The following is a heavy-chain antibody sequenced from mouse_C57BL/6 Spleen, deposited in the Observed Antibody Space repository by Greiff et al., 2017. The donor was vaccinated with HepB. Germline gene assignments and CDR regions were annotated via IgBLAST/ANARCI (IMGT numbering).Heavy chain of an antibody. Sequence: VKLMESGPELVKPGASVKLSCKASGYTFTSYDINWVKQRPGQGLEWIGWIYPRDGSTKYNEKFKGKATLTVDTSSSTAYMELHSLTSEDSAVYFCARSGYYGSSYFDYWGQGTTLTVSS. CDR2: IYPRDGST. CDR1: GYTFTSYD. J-gene: IGHJ2*01. D-gene: IGHD1-1*01. CDR3: ARSGYYGSSYFDY. V-gene: IGHV1-85*01.